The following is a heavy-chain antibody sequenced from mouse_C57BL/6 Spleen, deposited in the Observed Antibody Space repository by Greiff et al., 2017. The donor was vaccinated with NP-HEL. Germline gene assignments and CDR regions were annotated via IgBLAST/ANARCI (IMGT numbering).Heavy chain of an antibody. V-gene: IGHV1-50*01. CDR2: IDPSDSYT. J-gene: IGHJ3*01. D-gene: IGHD2-4*01. CDR3: ARGAYDYDGAWFAY. Sequence: QVQLQQPGAELVKPGASVKLSCKASGYTFTSYWMQWVKQRPGQGLEWIGEIDPSDSYTNYNQKFKGKATLTVDTSSSTAYMHLSSLTSEDSAVYYCARGAYDYDGAWFAYWGQGTLVTVSA. CDR1: GYTFTSYW.